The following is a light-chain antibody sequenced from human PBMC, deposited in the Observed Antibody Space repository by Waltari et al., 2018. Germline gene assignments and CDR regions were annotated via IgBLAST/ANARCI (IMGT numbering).Light chain of an antibody. V-gene: IGLV1-47*01. CDR1: TSNIGTRF. CDR2: KNV. CDR3: ATWDDSLSGPV. J-gene: IGLJ3*02. Sequence: QSVLTQAPSESGTPGQTVNIPCSGRTSNIGTRFVFWYKQVAGVAPKPLIYKNVRRPSGVPDRFSGSKSGSSASLAITGLRSEDEADYYCATWDDSLSGPVFGGGTKLTVL.